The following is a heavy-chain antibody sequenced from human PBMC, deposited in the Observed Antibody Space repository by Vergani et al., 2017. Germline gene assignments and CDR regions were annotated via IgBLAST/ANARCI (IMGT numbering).Heavy chain of an antibody. Sequence: QVQLQESGPGLVKPSETLSLTCTVSGGSISSYYWSWSRQPAGKGLEWIGRIYTSGSTNYNPSLKSRVTMSVDTSKNQFSLKLSSVTAADTAVYYCARGRFRHGSAPLDYWGQGTLVTVSS. J-gene: IGHJ4*02. D-gene: IGHD3-10*01. V-gene: IGHV4-4*07. CDR2: IYTSGST. CDR3: ARGRFRHGSAPLDY. CDR1: GGSISSYY.